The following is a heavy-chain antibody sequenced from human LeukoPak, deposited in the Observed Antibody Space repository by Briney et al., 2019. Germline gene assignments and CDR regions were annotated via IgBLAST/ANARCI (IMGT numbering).Heavy chain of an antibody. CDR2: FYYSGST. CDR1: GGSISNYY. CDR3: AKGGMRSGAFDI. V-gene: IGHV4-59*01. D-gene: IGHD2-8*01. J-gene: IGHJ3*02. Sequence: PSETLSLTCAVSGGSISNYYWSWIRQPPGKGLEWIVYFYYSGSTSYNPSLKSRVTISVATTKNQFSLKLSSVTAADTAVYCCAKGGMRSGAFDIWGQGTRVTVSS.